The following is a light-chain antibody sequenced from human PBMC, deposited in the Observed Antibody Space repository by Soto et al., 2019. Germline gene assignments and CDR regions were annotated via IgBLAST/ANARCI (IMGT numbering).Light chain of an antibody. CDR1: QSITSY. CDR2: AAS. V-gene: IGKV1-39*01. CDR3: QQSYTTPWT. J-gene: IGKJ1*01. Sequence: DIQMTQSPSSLSASVGDRVTITCRASQSITSYLIWYQQKPGKAPQLLIYAASSLQSGVPSRFSGSGSGTDFTLTISSLQPEDFGTYFCQQSYTTPWTFGQATKVSVK.